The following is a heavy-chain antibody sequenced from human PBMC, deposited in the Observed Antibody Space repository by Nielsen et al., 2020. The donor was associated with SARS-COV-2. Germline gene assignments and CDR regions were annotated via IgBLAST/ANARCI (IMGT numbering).Heavy chain of an antibody. CDR2: IYYSGST. Sequence: SETLSLTCTVSGDFVSSDSYSWSWIRQPPEKGLEWIGYIYYSGSTNYNPSLKSRVTMSVDTSKNQFSLQLSSVTAADTAVYYCAREVVRGVIDYWGQGTLVTVSS. CDR1: GDFVSSDSYS. CDR3: AREVVRGVIDY. J-gene: IGHJ4*02. V-gene: IGHV4-61*01. D-gene: IGHD3-10*01.